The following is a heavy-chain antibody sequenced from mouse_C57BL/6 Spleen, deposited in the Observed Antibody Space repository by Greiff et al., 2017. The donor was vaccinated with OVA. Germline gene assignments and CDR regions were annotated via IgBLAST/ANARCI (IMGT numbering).Heavy chain of an antibody. D-gene: IGHD1-1*01. CDR2: IRLKSDNYAT. CDR1: GFTFSNYW. Sequence: DVMLVESGGGLVQPGGSMKLSCVASGFTFSNYWMNWVRQSPEKGLEWVAQIRLKSDNYATHYAESVNGRFTISRDDSNSSVYLQMNNLRAEDTGIYYCTESTVEGYWGQGTTLTVSS. CDR3: TESTVEGY. J-gene: IGHJ2*01. V-gene: IGHV6-3*01.